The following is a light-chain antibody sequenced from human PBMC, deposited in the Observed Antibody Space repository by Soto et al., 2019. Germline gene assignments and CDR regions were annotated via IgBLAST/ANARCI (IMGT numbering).Light chain of an antibody. CDR2: DDS. J-gene: IGLJ1*01. V-gene: IGLV2-23*01. CDR3: CSYAGSITFYV. Sequence: QSVLTQPASVSGSPGQSITISCTDTNDDIGSYNLVSWYQQRPGKAPKLMIYDDSERPSGVSNRFSGSKSGNTASLTISGLQAEDEGDYYCCSYAGSITFYVFGTGTQLTVL. CDR1: NDDIGSYNL.